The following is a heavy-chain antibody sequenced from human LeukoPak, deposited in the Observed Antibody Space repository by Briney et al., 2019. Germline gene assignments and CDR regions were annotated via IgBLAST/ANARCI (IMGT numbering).Heavy chain of an antibody. Sequence: PGGSLRLSCAASGFTFSSYSMNWIRQPPGKGLEWIGEVNHSGSTNYSPSLKSRVTISVDTSKNQFSLKLSSVTAADTAVYYCARTIFGVVIRVGWFDPWGQGTLVTVSS. V-gene: IGHV4-34*01. CDR2: VNHSGST. CDR3: ARTIFGVVIRVGWFDP. D-gene: IGHD3-3*01. J-gene: IGHJ5*02. CDR1: GFTFSSYS.